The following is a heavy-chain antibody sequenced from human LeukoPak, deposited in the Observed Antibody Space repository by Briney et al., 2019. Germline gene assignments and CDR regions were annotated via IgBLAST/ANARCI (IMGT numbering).Heavy chain of an antibody. CDR2: ISYDGSNK. Sequence: GGSPRLSCAASGFTFSSCGMHWVRQAPGKGLEWVAVISYDGSNKYYADSVKGRFTISRDNSKNTLYLQMNSLRAEDTAVYYCAKADHDFWSGYYDYWGQGALVTVSS. J-gene: IGHJ4*02. CDR1: GFTFSSCG. V-gene: IGHV3-30*18. CDR3: AKADHDFWSGYYDY. D-gene: IGHD3-3*01.